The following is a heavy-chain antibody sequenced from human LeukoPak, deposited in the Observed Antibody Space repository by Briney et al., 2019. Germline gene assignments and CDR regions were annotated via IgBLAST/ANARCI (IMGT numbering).Heavy chain of an antibody. CDR2: INHSGST. J-gene: IGHJ5*02. V-gene: IGHV4-34*01. CDR1: GGSFSGYY. CDR3: ARGLNWFDP. Sequence: SETLSLTCAVYGGSFSGYYWSWIRQPPGKGLEWIGEINHSGSTNYNPSLKSRVTISVDTSKNQFSLKLSSVTAADTAVYYCARGLNWFDPWGQGTLVTVSS.